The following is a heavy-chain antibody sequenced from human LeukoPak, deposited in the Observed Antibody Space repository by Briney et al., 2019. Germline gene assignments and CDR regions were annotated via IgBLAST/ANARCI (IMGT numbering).Heavy chain of an antibody. CDR2: IYHSGST. CDR3: ARRRPYFDL. V-gene: IGHV4-38-2*02. CDR1: GYSISSGYY. Sequence: PSETLSLTCTVSGYSISSGYYWGWIRQPPGKGLEWIGSIYHSGSTYYNPSLKSRVTISVDTSKNQFSLKLSSVTAADTAVYYCARRRPYFDLWGRGTLVTVSS. J-gene: IGHJ2*01.